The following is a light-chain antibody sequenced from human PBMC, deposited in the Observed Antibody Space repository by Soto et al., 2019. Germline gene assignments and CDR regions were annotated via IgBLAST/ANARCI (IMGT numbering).Light chain of an antibody. J-gene: IGLJ1*01. CDR2: DVS. CDR1: SSDVGGYNY. V-gene: IGLV2-11*01. Sequence: QSALTQPRSVSGSPGQSVTISCTGTSSDVGGYNYVSWYQQHPGKAPKLMIYDVSNRPSGVPDRFSGSKSGNTASLPISGLQAEDEADYYCCSYAGSYTFVVFGTGTKLTVL. CDR3: CSYAGSYTFVV.